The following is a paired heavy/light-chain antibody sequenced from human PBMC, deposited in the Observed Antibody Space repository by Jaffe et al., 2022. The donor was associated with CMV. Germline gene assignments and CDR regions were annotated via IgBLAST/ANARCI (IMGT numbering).Light chain of an antibody. J-gene: IGKJ1*01. CDR2: GVS. Sequence: DVVLTQSPLFLPVTLGQPASISCRSSEGLAHSDGNTHLTWFHQRPGQSPRHLISGVSNRDSGVPDRFSGSGSGTEFTLKISRVEAEDVGVYYCMQGTHWPWTFGQGTKVEIK. V-gene: IGKV2-30*02. CDR3: MQGTHWPWT. CDR1: EGLAHSDGNTH.
Heavy chain of an antibody. CDR1: GFTLSNED. D-gene: IGHD6-13*01. CDR3: ARGYFHV. V-gene: IGHV3-48*02. J-gene: IGHJ6*02. CDR2: ISGRSGET. Sequence: EVQLEESGGGLVQPGGSLRLSCVASGFTLSNEDMSWVRQAPGKGLEWISYISGRSGETWYADSVKGRFTISRDRAKNTLYLQMKSLRDEDTAVFYCARGYFHVWGPGTTVTVSS.